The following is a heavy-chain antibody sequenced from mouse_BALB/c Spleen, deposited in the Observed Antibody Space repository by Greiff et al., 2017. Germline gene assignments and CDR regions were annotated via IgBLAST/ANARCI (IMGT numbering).Heavy chain of an antibody. CDR2: IWTGGGT. J-gene: IGHJ2*01. Sequence: VQLKESGPGLVAPSQSLSITCTVSGFSLTSYDISWIRQPPGKGLEWLGVIWTGGGTNYNSAFMSRLSISKDNSKSQVFLKMNSLQTDDTAIYYCVRDRDYRYFDYWGQGTTLTVSS. D-gene: IGHD2-14*01. CDR3: VRDRDYRYFDY. CDR1: GFSLTSYD. V-gene: IGHV2-9-2*01.